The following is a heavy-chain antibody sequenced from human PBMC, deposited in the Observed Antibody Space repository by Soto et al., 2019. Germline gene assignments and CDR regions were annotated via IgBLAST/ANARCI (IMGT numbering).Heavy chain of an antibody. CDR1: GFTFSSYA. CDR2: ISGSGGST. Sequence: PGGSLRLSCAASGFTFSSYAMSWVRQAPGKGLEWVSAISGSGGSTYYADSVKGRFTISRDNSKNTLYLQMNSLRAEDKAVYYCSKDLPKGYCSSTSCRTYNWFDPWGQGTLVTVSS. D-gene: IGHD2-2*01. J-gene: IGHJ5*02. CDR3: SKDLPKGYCSSTSCRTYNWFDP. V-gene: IGHV3-23*01.